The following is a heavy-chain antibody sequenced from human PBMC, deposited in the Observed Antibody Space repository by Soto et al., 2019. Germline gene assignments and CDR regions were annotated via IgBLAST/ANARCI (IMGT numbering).Heavy chain of an antibody. Sequence: QVILAQSGAEVKKPGSSVKVSCKVSGGSFSSFSINWVRQAPGQRFEWMGGIIPILGTANFTQKFQDRVTFTADESTGTAYMTLSSLTSEDTAFYYCTSFDSNGYYPQNHYWGPGTQVTVSS. J-gene: IGHJ4*02. CDR2: IIPILGTA. CDR3: TSFDSNGYYPQNHY. V-gene: IGHV1-69*01. CDR1: GGSFSSFS. D-gene: IGHD3-22*01.